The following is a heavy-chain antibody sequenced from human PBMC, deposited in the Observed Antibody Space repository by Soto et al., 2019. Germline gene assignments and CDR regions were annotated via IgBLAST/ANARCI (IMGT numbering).Heavy chain of an antibody. CDR3: ARDARGTRGFDEMDI. Sequence: VSVKVSCKASGYIFTGYHIHRVRQAPGRVLEWMGWINPNSGDTEYAQNFQGRVTMTRDTSFNLVYMEMSGLMSDDTAVYSCARDARGTRGFDEMDIWGQGPTVTVSS. J-gene: IGHJ6*02. CDR2: INPNSGDT. V-gene: IGHV1-2*02. D-gene: IGHD3-9*01. CDR1: GYIFTGYH.